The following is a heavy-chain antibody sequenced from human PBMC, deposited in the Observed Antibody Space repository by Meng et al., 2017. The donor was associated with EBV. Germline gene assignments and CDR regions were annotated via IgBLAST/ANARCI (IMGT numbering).Heavy chain of an antibody. Sequence: QVLLVTSGAEGKKPGASVKVSCKASGYPFTSYYMHWVRQAPGQGLEWMGIINPSGGSTSYAQKFQGRVTMTRDTSTSTVYMELSSLRSEDTAVYYCARNGIAAWGWFDPWGQGTLVTVSS. CDR1: GYPFTSYY. CDR2: INPSGGST. CDR3: ARNGIAAWGWFDP. V-gene: IGHV1-46*01. D-gene: IGHD6-13*01. J-gene: IGHJ5*02.